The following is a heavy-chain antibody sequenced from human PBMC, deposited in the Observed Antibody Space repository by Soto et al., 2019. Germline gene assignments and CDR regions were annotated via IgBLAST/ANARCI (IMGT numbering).Heavy chain of an antibody. V-gene: IGHV4-59*01. CDR2: IYYSGST. J-gene: IGHJ5*02. D-gene: IGHD6-19*01. CDR1: GGSISSYY. Sequence: SETLSLTCTVSGGSISSYYWSWIRQPPGKGLEWIGYIYYSGSTNYNPSLKSRVTISVDTSKNQFSLKLSSVTAADTAVYYCAKDARSIAVAGTPPWFDPWGQGTLVTVSS. CDR3: AKDARSIAVAGTPPWFDP.